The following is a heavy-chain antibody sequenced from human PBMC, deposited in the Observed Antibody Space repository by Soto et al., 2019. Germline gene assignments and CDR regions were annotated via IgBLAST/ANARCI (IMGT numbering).Heavy chain of an antibody. V-gene: IGHV3-30-3*01. Sequence: PGGSLRLSCVASGFIFSNYAMHWVRQAPGKGLEWVAIISYDGNNKFYADSVRGRFTISRDNSKNTLYLQMNSLRAEDTAVYYCARDVVIGSGDAFDIWGQGTMVTVSS. D-gene: IGHD5-12*01. CDR1: GFIFSNYA. CDR3: ARDVVIGSGDAFDI. J-gene: IGHJ3*02. CDR2: ISYDGNNK.